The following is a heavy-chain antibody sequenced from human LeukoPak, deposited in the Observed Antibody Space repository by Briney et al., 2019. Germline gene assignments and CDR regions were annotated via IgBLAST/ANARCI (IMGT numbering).Heavy chain of an antibody. J-gene: IGHJ4*02. CDR1: GFTFSSYW. Sequence: GGSLRLSCAASGFTFSSYWMHWVRQAPGKGLVWVSRINSDGSSTSYADSVKGRFTISRDNAKNTLYLQMNSLRAEGTAVYYCARAPGYSSGWYLGYWGQGTLVTVSS. CDR2: INSDGSST. CDR3: ARAPGYSSGWYLGY. V-gene: IGHV3-74*01. D-gene: IGHD6-19*01.